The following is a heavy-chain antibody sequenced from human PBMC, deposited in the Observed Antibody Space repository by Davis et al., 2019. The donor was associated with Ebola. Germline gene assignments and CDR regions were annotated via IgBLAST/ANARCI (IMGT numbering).Heavy chain of an antibody. CDR3: ARAMTTPHRYYYYGMDV. V-gene: IGHV3-23*01. CDR2: ISGSGGST. J-gene: IGHJ6*02. Sequence: GESLKISCAASGFTFSSYAMSWVRQAPGKGLEWVSAISGSGGSTYYADSVKGRFTISRDNAKNSLYLQMNSLRAEDTAVYYCARAMTTPHRYYYYGMDVWGQGTTVTVSS. CDR1: GFTFSSYA. D-gene: IGHD4-11*01.